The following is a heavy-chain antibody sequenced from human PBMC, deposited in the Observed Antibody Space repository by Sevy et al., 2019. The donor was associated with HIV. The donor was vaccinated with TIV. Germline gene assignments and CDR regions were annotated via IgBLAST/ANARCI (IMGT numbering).Heavy chain of an antibody. D-gene: IGHD4-17*01. Sequence: SETLSLTCSVSGGSIISGDYYLSWLRQPPGRGLEWIGYIHYTGSTDYNPSLESRVTISVNTSKNQFSLKLTSVTAADTAVYDCARDEGDYGDKSYYYGMDVWGRGTTVTVSS. V-gene: IGHV4-30-4*01. CDR3: ARDEGDYGDKSYYYGMDV. J-gene: IGHJ6*02. CDR1: GGSIISGDYY. CDR2: IHYTGST.